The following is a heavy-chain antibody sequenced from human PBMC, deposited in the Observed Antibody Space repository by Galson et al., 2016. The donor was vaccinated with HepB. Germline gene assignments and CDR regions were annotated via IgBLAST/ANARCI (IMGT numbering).Heavy chain of an antibody. D-gene: IGHD6-19*01. J-gene: IGHJ4*02. CDR3: ASRHSGWYYFDY. V-gene: IGHV3-7*02. CDR2: TNQDGSEK. CDR1: GFTFSSYW. Sequence: LRLSCAASGFTFSSYWMNWVRQAPGKGLEWVANTNQDGSEKYYVDSVKGRLIISRDNAKNSLYLQMNSLRAEDTAVYYCASRHSGWYYFDYWGQGTLVTVSS.